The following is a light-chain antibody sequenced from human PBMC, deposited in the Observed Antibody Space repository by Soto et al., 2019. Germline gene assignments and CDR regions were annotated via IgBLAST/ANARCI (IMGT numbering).Light chain of an antibody. J-gene: IGKJ1*01. Sequence: AIRMTQFPSSFSASTGDRVTITCRASQGISSYLAWYQQKPGKAPKLLIYAASTLQSGVPSRFSGSGSGTDFTLTISCLQSEDFATYYCQQYYSYTRAFGQGTKVDIK. V-gene: IGKV1-8*01. CDR3: QQYYSYTRA. CDR1: QGISSY. CDR2: AAS.